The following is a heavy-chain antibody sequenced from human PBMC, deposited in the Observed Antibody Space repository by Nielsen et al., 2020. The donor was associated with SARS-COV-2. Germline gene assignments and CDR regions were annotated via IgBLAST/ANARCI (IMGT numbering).Heavy chain of an antibody. V-gene: IGHV3-23*01. J-gene: IGHJ4*02. D-gene: IGHD4-11*01. CDR3: ARDAAYSRFDY. CDR2: ISGSGSNT. Sequence: GESLKISCVASGFTFSKFAMSWVRQAPGKGLEWVSAISGSGSNTYYIDSVKGRFTISEDSSKNTVSLQMNSLRAEDTAVYYCARDAAYSRFDYWGQGTLVTVSS. CDR1: GFTFSKFA.